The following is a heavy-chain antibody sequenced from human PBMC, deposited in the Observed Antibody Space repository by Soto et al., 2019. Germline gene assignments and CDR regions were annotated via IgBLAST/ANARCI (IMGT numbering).Heavy chain of an antibody. CDR1: GFTFSSYA. Sequence: LRLSCAASGFTFSSYAMSWVRQAPGKGLEWVSAISGSGGSTYYADSVKGRFTISRDNSKNTLYLQMNSLRAEDTAVYYCAKDGTYYYDSSGYYYGGDYFDYWGQGTLVTVSS. J-gene: IGHJ4*02. V-gene: IGHV3-23*01. D-gene: IGHD3-22*01. CDR3: AKDGTYYYDSSGYYYGGDYFDY. CDR2: ISGSGGST.